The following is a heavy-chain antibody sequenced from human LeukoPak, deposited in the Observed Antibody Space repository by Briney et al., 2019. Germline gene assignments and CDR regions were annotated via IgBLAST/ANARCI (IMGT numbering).Heavy chain of an antibody. D-gene: IGHD3-22*01. CDR2: IYYSGST. CDR1: GGSISSSSYY. V-gene: IGHV4-39*07. J-gene: IGHJ4*02. Sequence: SETLSLTCTVSGGSISSSSYYWGWIRQPPGKGLEWIGSIYYSGSTYYNPPLKSRVTISVDTSKNQFSLKLSSVTAADTAVYYCARDRPYYYDSSGYIDYWGQGTLVTVSS. CDR3: ARDRPYYYDSSGYIDY.